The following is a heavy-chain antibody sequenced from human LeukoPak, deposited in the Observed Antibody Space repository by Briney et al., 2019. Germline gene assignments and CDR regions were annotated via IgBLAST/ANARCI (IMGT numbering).Heavy chain of an antibody. CDR2: INHSGST. CDR3: ARRRYFDWLSPFDY. CDR1: GGSFSGYY. V-gene: IGHV4-34*01. D-gene: IGHD3-9*01. Sequence: SETLSLTCAVYGGSFSGYYWSWLRQPPGKGLEWIGEINHSGSTNYNPSLKSRVTISVDTAKNQFSLKLSSVTAADTAVYYCARRRYFDWLSPFDYWGQGTLVTVSS. J-gene: IGHJ4*02.